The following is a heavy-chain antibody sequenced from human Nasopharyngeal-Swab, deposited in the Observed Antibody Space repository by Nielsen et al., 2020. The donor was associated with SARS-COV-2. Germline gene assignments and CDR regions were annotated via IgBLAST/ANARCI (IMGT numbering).Heavy chain of an antibody. V-gene: IGHV3-30*18. CDR1: GFTFSSYG. J-gene: IGHJ4*02. CDR3: AKEPSSGSYPS. Sequence: GGSLRLSCAASGFTFSSYGTHWVRQAPGKGLEWVAVISYDGSNKYYADSVKGRFTISRDNSKNTLYLQMNSLRAEDTAVYYCAKEPSSGSYPSWGQGTLVTVSS. CDR2: ISYDGSNK. D-gene: IGHD1-26*01.